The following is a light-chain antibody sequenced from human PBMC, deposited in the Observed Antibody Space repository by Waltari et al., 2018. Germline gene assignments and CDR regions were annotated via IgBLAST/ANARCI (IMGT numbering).Light chain of an antibody. CDR3: QSYDSSVRGSV. V-gene: IGLV1-40*01. J-gene: IGLJ3*02. CDR2: DNA. Sequence: QSVLTPPPSVSGAPGQRVTISCTASRSNIVAGFDLHWYQQLPGTAPKFIISDNANRPSGVPDRFSGSKSGTSASLAITGLQAEDEADYYCQSYDSSVRGSVFGGGTKLTVL. CDR1: RSNIVAGFD.